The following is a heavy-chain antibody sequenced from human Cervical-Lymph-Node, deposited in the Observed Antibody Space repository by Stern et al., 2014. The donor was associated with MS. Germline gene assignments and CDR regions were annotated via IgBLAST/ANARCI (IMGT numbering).Heavy chain of an antibody. D-gene: IGHD3-10*01. CDR2: IHTSDGST. CDR3: ARDLVDGRIGGPGSFDY. J-gene: IGHJ4*02. Sequence: VQLVESGAEVKRPGASVKVSCKASGYTFTSVYMHWVRRAPGEGLGGVGIIHTSDGSTSYAQNFQGRVTLTRDTSTSTVSMELTSLRSEDTAVYYCARDLVDGRIGGPGSFDYWGQGTLVTVSS. CDR1: GYTFTSVY. V-gene: IGHV1-46*03.